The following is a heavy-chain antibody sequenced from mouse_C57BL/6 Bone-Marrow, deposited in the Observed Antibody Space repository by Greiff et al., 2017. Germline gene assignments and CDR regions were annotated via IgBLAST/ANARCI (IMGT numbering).Heavy chain of an antibody. CDR3: ARTDYDFDY. J-gene: IGHJ2*01. V-gene: IGHV5-17*01. CDR2: ISSGSSTI. Sequence: DVKLQESGGGLVKPGGSLKLSCAASGFTFSDYGMHWVRQAPEKGLEWVAYISSGSSTIYYADTVKGRFTISRDNAKNTLFLQMTSLRSEDTAMYYCARTDYDFDYWGQGTTLTVSS. D-gene: IGHD2-4*01. CDR1: GFTFSDYG.